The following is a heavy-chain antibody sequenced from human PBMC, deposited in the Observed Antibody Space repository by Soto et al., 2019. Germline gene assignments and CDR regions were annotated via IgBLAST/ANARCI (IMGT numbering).Heavy chain of an antibody. CDR3: ARRLRSSSSSYYYGMDV. D-gene: IGHD6-6*01. J-gene: IGHJ6*02. Sequence: SVKVSCKASGGTFSSYAISWVRQAPGQGLEWMGGIIPIFGTANYAQKFQGRVTITADESTSTAYMELSSLRSEDTAVYYCARRLRSSSSSYYYGMDVWGQGTTVTVSS. CDR1: GGTFSSYA. CDR2: IIPIFGTA. V-gene: IGHV1-69*13.